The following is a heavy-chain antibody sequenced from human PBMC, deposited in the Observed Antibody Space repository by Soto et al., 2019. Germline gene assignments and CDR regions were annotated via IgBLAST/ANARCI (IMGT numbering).Heavy chain of an antibody. Sequence: PSETLSLTCAVSGGSISTNNWWIWVRQTPGKGLEWIGEIYHSGTTNYNPSLKSRVTISVDTSKNQLSLTLSSVTAADTALYYCARSHTLSRRYYDSSGYYAFHIWGQGTMVTVSS. J-gene: IGHJ3*02. V-gene: IGHV4-4*02. D-gene: IGHD3-22*01. CDR3: ARSHTLSRRYYDSSGYYAFHI. CDR2: IYHSGTT. CDR1: GGSISTNNW.